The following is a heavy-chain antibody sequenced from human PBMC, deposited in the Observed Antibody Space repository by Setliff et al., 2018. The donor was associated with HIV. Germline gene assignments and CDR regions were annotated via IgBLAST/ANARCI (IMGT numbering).Heavy chain of an antibody. CDR3: AKDAKGSIDY. V-gene: IGHV3-30-3*01. D-gene: IGHD1-26*01. CDR1: GFTFGDHA. J-gene: IGHJ4*02. Sequence: SCVASGFTFGDHAMHWVRQAPGKGLECVSLMTNTGNVINYADSVKGRFTISRDNSRNTLYLQMSGLRIEDTATYFCAKDAKGSIDYWGQGTLVTVSS. CDR2: MTNTGNVI.